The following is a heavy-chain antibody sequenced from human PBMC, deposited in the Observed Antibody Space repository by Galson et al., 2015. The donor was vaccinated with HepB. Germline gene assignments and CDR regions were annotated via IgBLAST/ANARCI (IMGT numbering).Heavy chain of an antibody. CDR3: ARGVPGGDYVVWVAFDI. CDR1: GYTFTGYY. J-gene: IGHJ3*02. V-gene: IGHV1-2*06. CDR2: INPNSGGT. D-gene: IGHD4-17*01. Sequence: SVKVSCKASGYTFTGYYMHWVRQAPGQGLEWMGRINPNSGGTNYAQKFQGRVTMTRDTSISTAYMELSRLRSDDTAVYYCARGVPGGDYVVWVAFDIWGQGTMVTVSS.